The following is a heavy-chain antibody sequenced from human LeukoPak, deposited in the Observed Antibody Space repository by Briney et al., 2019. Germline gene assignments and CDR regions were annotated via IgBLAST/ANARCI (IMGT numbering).Heavy chain of an antibody. CDR3: ATDRPSHDTARYNWFDP. CDR2: FDPEDGET. J-gene: IGHJ5*02. V-gene: IGHV1-24*01. Sequence: GASVTVSFTVSGYTLTELAMHWVRQAPGKGGEWMGGFDPEDGETIYEQKFQGRVSITEERETEKDYMEMRMLRSEDTAVYYCATDRPSHDTARYNWFDPWGQGTLVTVSS. CDR1: GYTLTELA. D-gene: IGHD5-18*01.